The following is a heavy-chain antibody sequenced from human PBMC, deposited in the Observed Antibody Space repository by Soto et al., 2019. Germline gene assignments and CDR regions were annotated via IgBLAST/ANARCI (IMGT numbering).Heavy chain of an antibody. D-gene: IGHD3-22*01. V-gene: IGHV4-30-2*01. CDR3: PRSSYYYDSSGYLTSSGAFDI. CDR1: GGSISSGGYS. CDR2: IYHSGST. J-gene: IGHJ3*02. Sequence: QLQLQESGSGLVKPSQTLSLTCAVSGGSISSGGYSWSWIRQPPGKGLEWIGYIYHSGSTYYNPSLKSRVTISVDRSKNQFSLKLSSVTAADTAVYYCPRSSYYYDSSGYLTSSGAFDIWGQGTMVTVSS.